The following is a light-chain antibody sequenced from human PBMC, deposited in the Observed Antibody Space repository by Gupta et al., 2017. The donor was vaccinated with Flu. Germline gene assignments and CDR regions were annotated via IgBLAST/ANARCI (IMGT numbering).Light chain of an antibody. Sequence: EIVLTQSPGTLSLSPGERATLSFRASQSVSSSYLAWYQQKPGQAPRLLIYGASSRATGVPDRFSGSGSGTDFTLTISRLEPEDFAVYYCQQCDSSPRTFGQGTKVEIK. J-gene: IGKJ1*01. CDR3: QQCDSSPRT. V-gene: IGKV3-20*01. CDR1: QSVSSSY. CDR2: GAS.